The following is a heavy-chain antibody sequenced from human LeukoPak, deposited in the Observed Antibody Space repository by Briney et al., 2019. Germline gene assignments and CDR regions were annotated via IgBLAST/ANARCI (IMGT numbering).Heavy chain of an antibody. CDR1: GYTFTSYG. J-gene: IGHJ6*03. Sequence: ASVKVSCKASGYTFTSYGISWVRQAPGQGLEWMGWISAYNGNTNYAQKLQGRVTMTTDTSTSTAYMELRSLRSGDTAVYYCARGDSSSWYPLNYYYYYYMDVWGKGTTVTVSS. CDR2: ISAYNGNT. CDR3: ARGDSSSWYPLNYYYYYYMDV. D-gene: IGHD6-13*01. V-gene: IGHV1-18*01.